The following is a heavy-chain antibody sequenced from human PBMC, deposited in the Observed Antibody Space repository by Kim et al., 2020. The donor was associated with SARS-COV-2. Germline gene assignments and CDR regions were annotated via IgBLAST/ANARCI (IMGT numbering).Heavy chain of an antibody. CDR3: AKTQQWLVPYYFDY. D-gene: IGHD6-19*01. CDR1: GFTFSSYS. V-gene: IGHV3-21*01. J-gene: IGHJ4*02. Sequence: GGSLRLSCAASGFTFSSYSMNWVRQAPGKGLEWVSSISSSSSYIYYADSVKGRFTISRDNAKNSLYLQMNSLRAEDTAVYYCAKTQQWLVPYYFDYWGQGTLVTVS. CDR2: ISSSSSYI.